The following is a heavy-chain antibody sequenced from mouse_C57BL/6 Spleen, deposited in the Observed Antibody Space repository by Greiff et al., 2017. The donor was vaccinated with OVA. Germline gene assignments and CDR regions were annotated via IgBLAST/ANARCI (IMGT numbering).Heavy chain of an antibody. CDR1: GYTFTSYW. V-gene: IGHV1-55*01. CDR2: IYPGSGST. CDR3: ARFDGYYDYAMDY. Sequence: QVQLQQPGAELVMPGASVKLSCKASGYTFTSYWITWVKQRPGQGLEWIGDIYPGSGSTNYNEKFKSKATLTVDTSSSTAYMQLSSLTSEDSAVYYCARFDGYYDYAMDYWGQGTSVTVSS. J-gene: IGHJ4*01. D-gene: IGHD2-3*01.